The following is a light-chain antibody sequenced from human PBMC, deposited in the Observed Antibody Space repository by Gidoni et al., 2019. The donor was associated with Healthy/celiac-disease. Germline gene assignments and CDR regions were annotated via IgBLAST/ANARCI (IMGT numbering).Light chain of an antibody. V-gene: IGLV1-40*01. CDR1: SSNIGAGYD. CDR2: GNS. Sequence: QSVLTPPPSVSGAPGQRVTISCTGSSSNIGAGYDVHWYQQLPGTAPKLLIYGNSNRPSGVPDRFSGSKSCTSASLAITGLQAEDEADYYCQSYDSSLSGSVFGGGTKLTVL. CDR3: QSYDSSLSGSV. J-gene: IGLJ2*01.